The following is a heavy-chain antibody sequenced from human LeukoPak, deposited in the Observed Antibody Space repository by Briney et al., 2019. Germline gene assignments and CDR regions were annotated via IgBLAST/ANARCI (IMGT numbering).Heavy chain of an antibody. Sequence: PGGSLRLSCATSGFTFSSYSMTWVRQAPGKGLEWVAKIKQDGSEKYYVDSVKGRFTISRDNTKNSLFLQMNSLRAEDTAVYYCARAMGTSYGFWSGSYTVSYFYYMDVWGKGTTVTVSS. V-gene: IGHV3-7*01. CDR3: ARAMGTSYGFWSGSYTVSYFYYMDV. CDR2: IKQDGSEK. D-gene: IGHD3-3*01. CDR1: GFTFSSYS. J-gene: IGHJ6*03.